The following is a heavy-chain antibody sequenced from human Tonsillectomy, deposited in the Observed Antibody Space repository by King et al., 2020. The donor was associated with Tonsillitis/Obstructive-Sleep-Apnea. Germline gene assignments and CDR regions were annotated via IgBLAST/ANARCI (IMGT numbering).Heavy chain of an antibody. Sequence: QLVQSGAEVKRPGASVKVSCKASGYTFTSYYMNWVRQAPGQGLEWMGRINPSGGSTAYAEEFQGRVTMTRDTSTSTVYLELSSLRSDDTAVYYCVRGGDLFGYVYFMDVWGKGTTVTVSS. CDR1: GYTFTSYY. D-gene: IGHD3-3*01. CDR3: VRGGDLFGYVYFMDV. V-gene: IGHV1-46*01. CDR2: INPSGGST. J-gene: IGHJ6*03.